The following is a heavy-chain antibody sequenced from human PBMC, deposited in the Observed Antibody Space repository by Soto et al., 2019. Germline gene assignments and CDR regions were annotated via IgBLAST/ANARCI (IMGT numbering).Heavy chain of an antibody. CDR3: ARDGRRYCSGGSCYPDY. CDR1: GFTFSSYS. CDR2: ISSSSSDI. V-gene: IGHV3-21*01. Sequence: EVQLVESGGGLVKPGGSLRLSCAASGFTFSSYSMNWVRQAPGKGLEWVSSISSSSSDIYYADSVKGRFTISRDNAKNSLYLQMNSLRAEDTAVYYCARDGRRYCSGGSCYPDYWGQGTLVTVSS. D-gene: IGHD2-15*01. J-gene: IGHJ4*02.